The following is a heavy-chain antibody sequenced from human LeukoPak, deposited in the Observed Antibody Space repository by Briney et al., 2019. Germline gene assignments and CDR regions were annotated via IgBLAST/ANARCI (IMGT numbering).Heavy chain of an antibody. CDR2: IYYSGST. CDR3: ARHAYSSSSARYYGMDV. CDR1: GGSISSSSYY. J-gene: IGHJ6*02. V-gene: IGHV4-39*01. Sequence: ASETLSLTCTVPGGSISSSSYYWGWIRQPPGKGLEWIGSIYYSGSTYYNPSLKSRVTISVDTSKNQFSLKLSSVTAADTAVYYCARHAYSSSSARYYGMDVWGQGTTVTVSS. D-gene: IGHD6-6*01.